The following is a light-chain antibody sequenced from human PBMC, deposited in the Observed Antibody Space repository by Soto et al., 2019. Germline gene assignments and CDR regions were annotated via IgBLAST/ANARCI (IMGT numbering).Light chain of an antibody. CDR3: SSYTSSSLYV. Sequence: SGLTQPASVSGSPGRSIAISCTGTSSDVGGYNYVSWYQQLPGKAPKLMIYDVSDRPSGVSNRFSGSKSGNTASLTISGLQAEDEADYYCSSYTSSSLYVFGTGTKVTVL. J-gene: IGLJ1*01. CDR2: DVS. CDR1: SSDVGGYNY. V-gene: IGLV2-14*01.